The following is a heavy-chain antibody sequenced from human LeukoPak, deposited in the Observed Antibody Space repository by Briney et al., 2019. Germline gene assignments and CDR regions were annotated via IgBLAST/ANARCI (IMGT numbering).Heavy chain of an antibody. CDR3: ARESVIVGATTIDY. CDR2: IYYSGST. CDR1: GGSVSSGSYY. J-gene: IGHJ4*02. Sequence: SETLSLTCTVSGGSVSSGSYYWSWIRQPPGKGLEWIGYIYYSGSTNYNPSLKSRVTISVDTSKNQFSLKLSSVTAADTAVYYCARESVIVGATTIDYWGQGTLVTVSS. V-gene: IGHV4-61*01. D-gene: IGHD1-26*01.